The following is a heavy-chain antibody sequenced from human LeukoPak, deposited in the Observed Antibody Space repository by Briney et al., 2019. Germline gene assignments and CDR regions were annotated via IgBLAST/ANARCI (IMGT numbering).Heavy chain of an antibody. CDR3: ARGLRGNY. CDR1: GYTFTSYE. D-gene: IGHD3-16*01. J-gene: IGHJ4*02. CDR2: MNPNSGNT. Sequence: GASVKVSCKASGYTFTSYEINWVRQATGQGLEWMGWMNPNSGNTGYAQKFQGRVSITRNSSISTVYMELSSLRSEDTAVYYCARGLRGNYWGRGTLVTVSS. V-gene: IGHV1-8*03.